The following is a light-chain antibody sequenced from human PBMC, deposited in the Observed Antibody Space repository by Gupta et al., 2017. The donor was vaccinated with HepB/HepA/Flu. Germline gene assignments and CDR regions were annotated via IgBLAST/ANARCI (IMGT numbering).Light chain of an antibody. CDR1: QSISNN. CDR2: GAS. CDR3: QQYNKWPLLT. J-gene: IGKJ4*01. V-gene: IGKV3-15*01. Sequence: IVITLSPATLSVSPGERATLSCRASQSISNNFAWYQQKPGQAPRLLIYGASTRATGIPHRFTGSGSGTEFTLTISRRQSEDVAVYYCQQYNKWPLLTFGRGTKVEIK.